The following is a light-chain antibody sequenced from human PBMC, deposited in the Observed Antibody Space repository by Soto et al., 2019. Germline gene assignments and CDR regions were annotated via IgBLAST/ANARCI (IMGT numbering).Light chain of an antibody. CDR3: QQYGSSGT. CDR1: QSVSSSY. V-gene: IGKV3-20*01. CDR2: GAS. Sequence: IVLTQSPGTLSLSPGERATLSCRASQSVSSSYLAWYQQKPGQAPRLLIYGASNRASGVPARFSGSGSGTDFTLTISRLEPEDFAVYYCQQYGSSGTFGQGTKV. J-gene: IGKJ1*01.